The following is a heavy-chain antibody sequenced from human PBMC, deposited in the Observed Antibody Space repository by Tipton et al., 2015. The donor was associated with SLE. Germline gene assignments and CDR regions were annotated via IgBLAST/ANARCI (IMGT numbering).Heavy chain of an antibody. Sequence: SLRLSCAASGFTFSSYGMHWVRQAPGKGLEWVAVISYDGSNKYYADSVKGRFTISRDNSKNSLYLQMNSLRAEDTAVYYCAREVVGAYYYYGLDVWGQGTTVPRSS. D-gene: IGHD1-26*01. V-gene: IGHV3-33*05. J-gene: IGHJ6*02. CDR3: AREVVGAYYYYGLDV. CDR2: ISYDGSNK. CDR1: GFTFSSYG.